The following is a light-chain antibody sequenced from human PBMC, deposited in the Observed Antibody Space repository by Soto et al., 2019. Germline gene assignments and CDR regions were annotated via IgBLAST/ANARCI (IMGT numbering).Light chain of an antibody. J-gene: IGKJ4*01. CDR2: DIF. CDR3: QQYNSWPLT. Sequence: ETVMTQSLVPLSVSPGERATLSCRASQSVARNLAWYQQKPGQAPRIVIYDIFTRATGVPTRISGSGSGTEFTLTISSLKSEDFAVYYCQQYNSWPLTFGGGTKVDIK. V-gene: IGKV3D-15*01. CDR1: QSVARN.